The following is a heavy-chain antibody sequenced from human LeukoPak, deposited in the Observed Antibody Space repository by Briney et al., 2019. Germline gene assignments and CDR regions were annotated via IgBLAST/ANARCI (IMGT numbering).Heavy chain of an antibody. D-gene: IGHD2-15*01. Sequence: ASVKVSCKASGYTFTSYYMHWVRQAPGQGLEWMGIINPSGGSTSYAQKFQGRVTITRDTSASTAYMELSSLRSEDMAMYYCARSEFSLYCSGGSCYVRSYYFDYWGQGTLVTVSS. J-gene: IGHJ4*02. V-gene: IGHV1-46*01. CDR2: INPSGGST. CDR1: GYTFTSYY. CDR3: ARSEFSLYCSGGSCYVRSYYFDY.